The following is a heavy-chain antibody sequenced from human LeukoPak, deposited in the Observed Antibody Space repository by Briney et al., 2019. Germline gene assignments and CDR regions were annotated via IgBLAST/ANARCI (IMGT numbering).Heavy chain of an antibody. J-gene: IGHJ3*02. CDR1: GGSISSYY. Sequence: SETLSLTCTVSGGSISSYYWSWIRQPPGKGLEWIGYIYYSGSTNYNPSLKSRVTISVDTSKNQFSLKLSSVTAADTALYYCARDNWNVNDAFDIWGQGTMVTVSS. V-gene: IGHV4-59*01. CDR2: IYYSGST. D-gene: IGHD1-20*01. CDR3: ARDNWNVNDAFDI.